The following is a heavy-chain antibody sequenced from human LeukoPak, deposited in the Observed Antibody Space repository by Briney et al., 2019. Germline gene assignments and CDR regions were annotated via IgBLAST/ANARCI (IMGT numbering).Heavy chain of an antibody. D-gene: IGHD3-22*01. CDR2: IYTSGSI. CDR3: ARGHYYDSSGYSGDAFDI. V-gene: IGHV4-4*07. Sequence: SETLSLTCTVSGGSISSYYWSWIRQPAGKGLEWIGRIYTSGSINYNPSLKSRVTMSVDTSKNQFSLKLSSVTAADTAVYYCARGHYYDSSGYSGDAFDIWGQGTMVTVSS. CDR1: GGSISSYY. J-gene: IGHJ3*02.